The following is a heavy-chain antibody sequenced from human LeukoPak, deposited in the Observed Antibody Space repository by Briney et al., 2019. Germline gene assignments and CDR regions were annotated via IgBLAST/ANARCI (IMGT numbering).Heavy chain of an antibody. J-gene: IGHJ4*02. V-gene: IGHV3-13*04. CDR2: IGTAGDT. D-gene: IGHD3-10*01. CDR3: ARGPYPRGAGPSDYVDY. Sequence: GGSLRLSCAASGFTFDSYDMHWVRQPTGKGLEWVSAIGTAGDTYYSDSVKGRFTISRENAQNSLYLQMNSLRAGDTAVYYCARGPYPRGAGPSDYVDYWGQGTLVTVSS. CDR1: GFTFDSYD.